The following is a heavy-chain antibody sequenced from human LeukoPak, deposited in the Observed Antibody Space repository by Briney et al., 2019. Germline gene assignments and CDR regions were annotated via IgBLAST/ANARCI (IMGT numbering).Heavy chain of an antibody. CDR2: IYHSGST. J-gene: IGHJ6*03. CDR1: GYSISSGYY. CDR3: ARLVSGGYCTNGVCYSSYYYYMDV. V-gene: IGHV4-38-2*02. D-gene: IGHD2-8*01. Sequence: PSETLSLTCTVSGYSISSGYYWGWIRQPPGKGLEWIGSIYHSGSTYYNPSLKSRVTISVDTSKNQFSLKLSSVTAADTAVYYCARLVSGGYCTNGVCYSSYYYYMDVWGKGTTVTVSS.